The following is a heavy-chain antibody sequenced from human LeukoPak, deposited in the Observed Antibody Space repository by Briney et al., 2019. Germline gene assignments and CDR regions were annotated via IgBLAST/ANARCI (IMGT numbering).Heavy chain of an antibody. J-gene: IGHJ6*03. D-gene: IGHD3-3*01. CDR2: IIPIFGTA. V-gene: IGHV1-69*13. CDR3: AGYRITIFGVEGPYYYYYMDV. Sequence: GASVKVSCKASGYTFTSYAISWVRQAPGQGLEWKGGIIPIFGTANYAQKFQGRVTITADESTSTAYMELSSLRSEDTAVYYCAGYRITIFGVEGPYYYYYMDVWGKGTTVTVSS. CDR1: GYTFTSYA.